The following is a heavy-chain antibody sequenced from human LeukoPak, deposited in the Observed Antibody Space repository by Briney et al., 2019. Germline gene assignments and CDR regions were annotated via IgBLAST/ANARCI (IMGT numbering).Heavy chain of an antibody. Sequence: PGRSLRLSCAASGFTFSSYAMHWVRQAPGKGLKWVAVISYDGSNKYYADSVKGRFTISRDNSKNSLYLQMNSLRAEDTAVYYCVGGVGDGDGDYWGQGTLVTVSS. CDR2: ISYDGSNK. CDR1: GFTFSSYA. CDR3: VGGVGDGDGDY. D-gene: IGHD4-17*01. V-gene: IGHV3-30-3*01. J-gene: IGHJ4*02.